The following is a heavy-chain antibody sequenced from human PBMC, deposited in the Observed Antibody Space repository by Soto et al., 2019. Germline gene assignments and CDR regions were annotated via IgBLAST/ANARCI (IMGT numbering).Heavy chain of an antibody. CDR3: ARERARVFDS. Sequence: PGVSLRLSWGASGFTFSDYYVGWIRQAPGRGLEWLSYISIASSTIYYADSVKGRFSISRDNAKNSLYLQLSSLRAEDTAVYFCARERARVFDSWGQGTLVTLSS. V-gene: IGHV3-11*01. J-gene: IGHJ4*02. CDR2: ISIASSTI. CDR1: GFTFSDYY.